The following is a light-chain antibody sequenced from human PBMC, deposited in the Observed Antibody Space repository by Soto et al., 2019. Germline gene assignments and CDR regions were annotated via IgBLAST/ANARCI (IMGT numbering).Light chain of an antibody. Sequence: DIQMTQSPSSLSASVGDRVTITCRASENINRHLNWYQQTPGKAPKLLIYGASSLQNGVPSRFRGGGSGTDLTLILTNLQPEDFATYYCQQSDTALSITFGHGTRLEIK. CDR1: ENINRH. J-gene: IGKJ5*01. CDR3: QQSDTALSIT. V-gene: IGKV1-39*01. CDR2: GAS.